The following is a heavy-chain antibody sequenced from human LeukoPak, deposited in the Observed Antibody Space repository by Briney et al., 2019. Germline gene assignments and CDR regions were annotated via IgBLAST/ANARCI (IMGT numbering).Heavy chain of an antibody. Sequence: GASLQISCKGSGYIFTSYWIGWVRQLPGKGLEWMGIIYPGDSDTRYSPPFQGQVTISADKSISTAYLQWSSLKASDTAMYYCARLLSITMVRGAFYYMDVWGKGTTVTVSS. CDR2: IYPGDSDT. J-gene: IGHJ6*03. V-gene: IGHV5-51*01. CDR1: GYIFTSYW. D-gene: IGHD3-10*01. CDR3: ARLLSITMVRGAFYYMDV.